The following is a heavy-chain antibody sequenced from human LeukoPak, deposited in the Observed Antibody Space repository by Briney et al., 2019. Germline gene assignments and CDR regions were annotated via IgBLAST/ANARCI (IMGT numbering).Heavy chain of an antibody. CDR2: INHSGST. D-gene: IGHD2-21*02. Sequence: SETLSLTCAVYGGSFSGYYWSWIRQPPGKGLEWIGEINHSGSTNYNPSLKSRVTISVDTSKNQFSLKLSSVTAADTAVYYCARDPGGNSKNYYYYGMDVWGQGTTVTVSS. J-gene: IGHJ6*02. V-gene: IGHV4-34*01. CDR3: ARDPGGNSKNYYYYGMDV. CDR1: GGSFSGYY.